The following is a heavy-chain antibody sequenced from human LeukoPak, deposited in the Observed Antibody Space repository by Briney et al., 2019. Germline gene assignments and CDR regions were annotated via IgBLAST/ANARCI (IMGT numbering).Heavy chain of an antibody. CDR2: IYTSGST. CDR1: GGSISSYY. V-gene: IGHV4-4*07. Sequence: PSETLSLTCTVSGGSISSYYWSWIRQPAGKGLEWIGRIYTSGSTNYNPSLKSRVTMSVDTSKNQFSLKLSSVTAADTAVYYCARDRYYYDSSGYYFTFDYWGQGTLVAVSS. CDR3: ARDRYYYDSSGYYFTFDY. D-gene: IGHD3-22*01. J-gene: IGHJ4*02.